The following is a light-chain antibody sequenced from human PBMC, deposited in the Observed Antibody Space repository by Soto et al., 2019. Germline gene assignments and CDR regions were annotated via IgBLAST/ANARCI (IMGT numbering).Light chain of an antibody. CDR3: SSYTSSSTLVL. CDR1: SSDIGGYNY. CDR2: DIT. J-gene: IGLJ2*01. Sequence: QSVLTQPASVSGSPGQSITISCTGTSSDIGGYNYVSWYQHHPGRAPKLMIYDITNRPSGVSIRFSGSKSGNTASLAISGLQAEDEADYYCSSYTSSSTLVLFGGGTQLTVL. V-gene: IGLV2-14*03.